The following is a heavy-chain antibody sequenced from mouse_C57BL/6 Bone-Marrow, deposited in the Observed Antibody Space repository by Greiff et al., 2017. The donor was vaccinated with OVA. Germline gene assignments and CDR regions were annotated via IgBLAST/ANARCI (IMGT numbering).Heavy chain of an antibody. J-gene: IGHJ3*01. CDR2: IDPSDSDT. Sequence: QVQLQQPGAELVRPGSSVKLSCKASGYTFTSYWMHWVKQRPIQGLEWIGNIDPSDSDTHYNHKFKDKATLTVDKSSSTAYMQLSSLTSDDSAVYYCARGGLLPWFADWGQGTLVTVSA. D-gene: IGHD1-1*01. V-gene: IGHV1-52*01. CDR3: ARGGLLPWFAD. CDR1: GYTFTSYW.